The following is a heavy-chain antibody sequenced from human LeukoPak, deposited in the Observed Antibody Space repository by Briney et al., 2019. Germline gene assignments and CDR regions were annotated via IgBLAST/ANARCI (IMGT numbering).Heavy chain of an antibody. CDR2: INHSGST. CDR3: ARNAYYDILTGYYPFDP. V-gene: IGHV4-34*01. Sequence: SETLSLTCAVYGGSFSGYYWSWIRQPPGKGLEWIGEINHSGSTNYNPSLKSRVTISVDTSKNQFSLQLSSVTAADTAVYYCARNAYYDILTGYYPFDPWGQGTLVTVSS. J-gene: IGHJ5*02. D-gene: IGHD3-9*01. CDR1: GGSFSGYY.